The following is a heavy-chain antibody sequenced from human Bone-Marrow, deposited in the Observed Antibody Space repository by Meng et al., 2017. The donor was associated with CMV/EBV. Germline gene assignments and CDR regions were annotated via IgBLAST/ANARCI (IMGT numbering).Heavy chain of an antibody. CDR1: GGSISSYY. D-gene: IGHD3-16*01. J-gene: IGHJ4*02. V-gene: IGHV4-59*01. CDR3: ARDPATGPRGDHFDY. Sequence: SETLSLTCNVSGGSISSYYWSWIRQPPGKGLEWIGFMNSGGSANYNASLRSRVTISVDMSRNQFSLRLSSVTAADTAVYYCARDPATGPRGDHFDYWGQGLRVTVSS. CDR2: MNSGGSA.